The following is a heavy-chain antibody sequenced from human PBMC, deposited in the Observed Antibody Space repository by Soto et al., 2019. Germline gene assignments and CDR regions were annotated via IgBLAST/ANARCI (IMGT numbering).Heavy chain of an antibody. D-gene: IGHD2-2*02. CDR2: INHSGST. CDR1: GGSVSGYY. CDR3: ARNPSYIDY. J-gene: IGHJ4*02. V-gene: IGHV4-34*01. Sequence: SETLSLTCAVYGGSVSGYYWSWIRQPPGKGLEWIGEINHSGSTNYNPSLKSRVTISVDTSKNQFSLKLSSVTAADTAVYYCARNPSYIDYWGQGTLVTVSS.